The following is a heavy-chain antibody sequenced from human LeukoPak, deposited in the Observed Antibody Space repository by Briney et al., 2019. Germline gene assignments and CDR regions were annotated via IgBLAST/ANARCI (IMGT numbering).Heavy chain of an antibody. J-gene: IGHJ4*02. CDR2: ISGSGIVT. V-gene: IGHV3-23*01. CDR3: ARSGAAGTFDY. CDR1: GFTFAKFA. D-gene: IGHD6-13*01. Sequence: GESLRLSCAISGFTFAKFAMSWVRQAPGKGLEWVSTISGSGIVTYYADSVKGRFTISRDNLKNTLFLQMNSLRGEDTAVYYCARSGAAGTFDYWGQGTLVTVSS.